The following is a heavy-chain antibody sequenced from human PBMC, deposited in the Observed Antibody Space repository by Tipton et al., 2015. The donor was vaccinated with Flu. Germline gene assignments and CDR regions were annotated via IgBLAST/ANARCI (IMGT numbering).Heavy chain of an antibody. V-gene: IGHV4-59*12. D-gene: IGHD3-10*01. Sequence: TLSLTCTVSGGSISSYYWSWIRQPPGKGLEWIGYIYSSGSTYYNPSLKSRLTISVDTSKNQFSLKLSSVTAADTAVYYCAKDLAASGSLGYWGQGTLVTVSS. CDR3: AKDLAASGSLGY. J-gene: IGHJ4*02. CDR1: GGSISSYY. CDR2: IYSSGST.